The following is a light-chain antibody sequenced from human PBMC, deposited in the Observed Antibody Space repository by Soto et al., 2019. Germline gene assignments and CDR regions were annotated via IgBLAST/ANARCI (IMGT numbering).Light chain of an antibody. V-gene: IGKV1-5*01. CDR2: DAS. CDR3: QQYVNYPYT. CDR1: QSISRW. J-gene: IGKJ2*01. Sequence: DIQMTQSPSTLSPSVGDRVAITCRASQSISRWWAWYQQKPGKAPKLLIYDASSLASGVPSRFSGSGSGTEFTLTISSLQPDDFVTYYCQQYVNYPYTFGQGTKLEIK.